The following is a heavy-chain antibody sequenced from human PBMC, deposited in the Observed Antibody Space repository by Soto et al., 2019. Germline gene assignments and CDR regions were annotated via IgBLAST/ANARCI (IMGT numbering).Heavy chain of an antibody. Sequence: PSETLSLTCTVSGDSISSDYWSWVRQPPGQGLEWIGYIYYSGSTYYNPSLKSRATISVDTSKNQFYLKLSSVTAADTAVYYCAREVRGTTIFLGYYYMDVWGKGTTVTVSS. CDR3: AREVRGTTIFLGYYYMDV. CDR2: IYYSGST. CDR1: GDSISSDY. D-gene: IGHD3-3*01. J-gene: IGHJ6*03. V-gene: IGHV4-59*01.